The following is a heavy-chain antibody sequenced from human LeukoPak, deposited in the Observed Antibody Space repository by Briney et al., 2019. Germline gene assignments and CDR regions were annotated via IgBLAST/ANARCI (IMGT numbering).Heavy chain of an antibody. CDR3: ARGGLHHGFDY. V-gene: IGHV1-2*02. J-gene: IGHJ4*02. CDR2: IITDSGDT. CDR1: GYSFSVYW. D-gene: IGHD1-14*01. Sequence: GASVKVSCKASGYSFSVYWMHWVRQAPGQGLEWMGWIITDSGDTNYAQKFQGRVTMTMDTSISTAYMELSSLSSDDTAVYYCARGGLHHGFDYWGQGTLVTVSS.